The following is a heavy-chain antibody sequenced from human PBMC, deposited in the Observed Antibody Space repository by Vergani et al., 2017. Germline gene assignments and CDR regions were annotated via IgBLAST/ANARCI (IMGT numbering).Heavy chain of an antibody. J-gene: IGHJ3*02. CDR1: GESLSSYY. V-gene: IGHV4-34*01. CDR3: ANRYSVADFEI. CDR2: INHSGTT. D-gene: IGHD2-15*01. Sequence: QVQLQQWGAGLLKPSETLSLTCAVYGESLSSYYWNWIRQPPGNGLEWIGEINHSGTTNYNPSLKSRVTISVDTSKKQFSVNLNSVTAADTAVYYCANRYSVADFEIWGKGTMVTVSS.